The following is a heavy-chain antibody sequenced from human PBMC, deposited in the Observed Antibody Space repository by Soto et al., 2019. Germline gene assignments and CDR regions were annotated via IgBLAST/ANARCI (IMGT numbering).Heavy chain of an antibody. V-gene: IGHV1-18*01. CDR1: GYTFNTYG. CDR3: ARRLAYCHGGSCYYYFDY. D-gene: IGHD2-15*01. J-gene: IGHJ4*02. Sequence: QVPLVQSGAEVKKPGASMNVSCKTSGYTFNTYGTAWVRQAPGQGLEWMGWISAYNGNTNYARELQGRVTMTTDTSTSTAYMELRSLNSDDTAVYYCARRLAYCHGGSCYYYFDYWGQGTLITVSS. CDR2: ISAYNGNT.